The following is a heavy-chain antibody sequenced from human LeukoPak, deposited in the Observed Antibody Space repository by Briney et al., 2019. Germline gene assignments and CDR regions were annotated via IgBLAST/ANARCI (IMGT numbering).Heavy chain of an antibody. CDR1: GFTFSDYY. J-gene: IGHJ4*02. CDR2: ISSSSSYT. D-gene: IGHD4-23*01. CDR3: ARANTATPYFDH. Sequence: GGSLRLSCAASGFTFSDYYMSWIRQAPGKGLEWVSYISSSSSYTNYADSVKGRFTLSRDNAKNSLYLQMNSLRAEDAAVYYCARANTATPYFDHWGQGTLVTVSS. V-gene: IGHV3-11*06.